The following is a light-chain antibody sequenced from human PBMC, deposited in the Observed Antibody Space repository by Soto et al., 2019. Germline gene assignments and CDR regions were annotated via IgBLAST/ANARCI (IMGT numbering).Light chain of an antibody. CDR3: QQYGSSLWT. CDR1: QTVSSSY. J-gene: IGKJ1*01. CDR2: GAS. V-gene: IGKV3-20*01. Sequence: EIVLTQSPGTLSLYPGERATLSCRASQTVSSSYLAWFQHKPGQAPRLLIFGASTRATGIPDRFSGSGSGTDFTLTISRLEPEDFAVYYCQQYGSSLWTFGQGTKVDIK.